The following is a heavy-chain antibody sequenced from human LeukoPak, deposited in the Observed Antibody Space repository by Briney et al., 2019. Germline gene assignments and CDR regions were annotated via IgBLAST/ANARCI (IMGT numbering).Heavy chain of an antibody. J-gene: IGHJ4*02. V-gene: IGHV4-4*02. CDR2: INHSGST. CDR1: GGSISSSNW. D-gene: IGHD1-1*01. CDR3: AREGNAPLGYVDY. Sequence: SETLSLTCAVSGGSISSSNWWSWVRQPPGKWLEWIGEINHSGSTNYNPSLKSRVTISVDTSKNQFSLKLSSVTAADTAVYYCAREGNAPLGYVDYWGQGTLVTVSS.